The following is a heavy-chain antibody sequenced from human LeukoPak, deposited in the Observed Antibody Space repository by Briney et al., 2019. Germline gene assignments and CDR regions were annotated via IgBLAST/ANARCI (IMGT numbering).Heavy chain of an antibody. CDR3: ARDSSAYYYDSSGYYLGIKSYYFDY. V-gene: IGHV1-18*01. CDR1: GYTFTRYG. CDR2: ISAYKGNT. D-gene: IGHD3-22*01. J-gene: IGHJ4*02. Sequence: ASVKVSCKASGYTFTRYGISWVRQAPGQGLEWMGCISAYKGNTNYAQKLQGRVTMTTDTSTSAAYMELRSLRSDDTAVYYCARDSSAYYYDSSGYYLGIKSYYFDYWGQGILVSVSS.